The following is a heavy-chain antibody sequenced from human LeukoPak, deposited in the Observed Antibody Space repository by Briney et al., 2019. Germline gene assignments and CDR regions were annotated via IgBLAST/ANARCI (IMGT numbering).Heavy chain of an antibody. CDR2: IKLDGSEK. V-gene: IGHV3-7*01. CDR1: GFTFSSYW. Sequence: GGSLRLSCAASGFTFSSYWMSWVRQAPGKGLEWVANIKLDGSEKYYVDSVKGRFTISRDNAQNSLYLQMNSLRAEDTAVYYCAGVGGYCSGGTCYLLRFDYWGQGTLVTVSS. J-gene: IGHJ4*02. D-gene: IGHD2-15*01. CDR3: AGVGGYCSGGTCYLLRFDY.